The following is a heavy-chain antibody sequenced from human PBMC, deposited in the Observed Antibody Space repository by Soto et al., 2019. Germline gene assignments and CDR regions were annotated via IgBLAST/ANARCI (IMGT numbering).Heavy chain of an antibody. Sequence: PGGSLRLSCAASGFTFSDYYMSWIRQSPWKGLEWVSYISSSGSTIYYADSVKGRFTISRDNAKNSLYLQMNSLRAEDTAVYYCARDNTGIAARPEYDYWGQGTLVTVSS. V-gene: IGHV3-11*01. J-gene: IGHJ4*02. D-gene: IGHD6-6*01. CDR1: GFTFSDYY. CDR3: ARDNTGIAARPEYDY. CDR2: ISSSGSTI.